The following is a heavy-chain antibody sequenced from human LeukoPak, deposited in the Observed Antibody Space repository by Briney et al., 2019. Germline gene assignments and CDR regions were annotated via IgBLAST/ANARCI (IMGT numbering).Heavy chain of an antibody. Sequence: SETLSLTCTVSGGSISNYYWSWIRQPPGKGLEWIGHIYYSGSTNYNPSLKSRITISVDTSKNQFSLKLTSVTAADTAVYYCARDRYSSGWYRGSDWLDPWGQGTLVTVSS. V-gene: IGHV4-59*01. CDR1: GGSISNYY. D-gene: IGHD6-19*01. CDR2: IYYSGST. J-gene: IGHJ5*02. CDR3: ARDRYSSGWYRGSDWLDP.